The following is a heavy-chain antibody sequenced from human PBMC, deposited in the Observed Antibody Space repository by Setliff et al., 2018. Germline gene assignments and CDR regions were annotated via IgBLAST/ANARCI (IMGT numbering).Heavy chain of an antibody. CDR3: ARASTYYNFWSGYYGDSTNWFDP. V-gene: IGHV4-34*01. Sequence: SETLSLTCAVYGGSFSGYYWSWIRQPPGKGLEWIGSIYYSGSTYYNPSLKSRVTISVDTSKNQFSLKLSSVTAADTAVYYCARASTYYNFWSGYYGDSTNWFDPWGQGTLVTVSS. J-gene: IGHJ5*02. CDR2: IYYSGST. CDR1: GGSFSGYY. D-gene: IGHD3-3*01.